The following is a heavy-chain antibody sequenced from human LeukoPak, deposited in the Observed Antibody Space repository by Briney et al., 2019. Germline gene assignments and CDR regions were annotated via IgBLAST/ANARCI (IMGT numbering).Heavy chain of an antibody. CDR3: ARAKKYCSSTSCRHYYYYYYMDV. D-gene: IGHD2-2*01. J-gene: IGHJ6*03. Sequence: ASVKVSCKASGYTFTGYYMHWVRQAPGQGLEWMGWINPNSGGTNYAQKFQGRVTMTRDTSISTAYMELSRLRSDDTAVYYCARAKKYCSSTSCRHYYYYYYMDVWGKGTTVTVSS. CDR1: GYTFTGYY. V-gene: IGHV1-2*02. CDR2: INPNSGGT.